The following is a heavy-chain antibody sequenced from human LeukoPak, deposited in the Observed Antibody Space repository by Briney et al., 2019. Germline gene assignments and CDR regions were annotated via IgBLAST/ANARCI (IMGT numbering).Heavy chain of an antibody. CDR1: GYTFSTYD. D-gene: IGHD2-2*01. CDR2: MNPNSANT. CDR3: ASATGYCSSTSCYDEFWQQLGTSYFDY. J-gene: IGHJ4*02. Sequence: ASVKVSCKTSGYTFSTYDINWLRQAAGQGLEWMGWMNPNSANTGFAQKFQGRVTITTDESTSTAYMELSSLRSEDTAVYYCASATGYCSSTSCYDEFWQQLGTSYFDYWGQGTLVTVSS. V-gene: IGHV1-8*03.